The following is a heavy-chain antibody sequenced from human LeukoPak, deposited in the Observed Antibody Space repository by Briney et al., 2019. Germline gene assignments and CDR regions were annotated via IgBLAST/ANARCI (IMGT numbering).Heavy chain of an antibody. CDR2: IIPIFGTA. D-gene: IGHD2-2*01. J-gene: IGHJ4*02. CDR3: ASGDCSSVRGYAPSSGWTDY. V-gene: IGHV1-69*01. CDR1: GGTFSSYA. Sequence: SVKVSCKASGGTFSSYAISWVRQAPGQGLEWMGGIIPIFGTANYAQKFQGRVTITADESTSTAYMELSSLRSEDTAVYYCASGDCSSVRGYAPSSGWTDYWGQGTLVTVSS.